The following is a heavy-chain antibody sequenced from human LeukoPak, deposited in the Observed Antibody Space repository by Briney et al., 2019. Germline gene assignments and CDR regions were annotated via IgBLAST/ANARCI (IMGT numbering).Heavy chain of an antibody. CDR2: IYHSGST. CDR1: GYSITSSSW. J-gene: IGHJ5*02. CDR3: ARDYGTGYGWFDP. D-gene: IGHD7-27*01. Sequence: SETLSLTCAVSGYSITSSSWWGWIRQPPGKGLEWIGYIYHSGSTYYNPSLKSRVTISVDRSKNQFSLKLSSVTAADTAVYYCARDYGTGYGWFDPWGQGTLVTVSS. V-gene: IGHV4-28*03.